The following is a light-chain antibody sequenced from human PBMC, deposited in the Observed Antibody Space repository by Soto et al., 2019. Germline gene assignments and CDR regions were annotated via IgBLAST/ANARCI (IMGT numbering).Light chain of an antibody. J-gene: IGKJ5*01. CDR3: QQSYSTLSIT. V-gene: IGKV1-39*01. Sequence: DLQMTQSPSTLSESVGDRVTTTCRASQSISSYLHWYQQKPGKAPKLLIYAASSLQSGVPSRFSGSGSGTDFTLTISSLQPEDFATYYCQQSYSTLSITFGQGTRLEI. CDR1: QSISSY. CDR2: AAS.